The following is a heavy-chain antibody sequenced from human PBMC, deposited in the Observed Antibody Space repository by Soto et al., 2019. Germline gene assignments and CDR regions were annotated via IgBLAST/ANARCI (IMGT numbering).Heavy chain of an antibody. CDR2: IKQDGSEK. Sequence: EVQLVESGGGLVQPGGSLRLSCAASGFTFNTFWMSWVRQAPGKGLEWVASIKQDGSEKYYVDSVKGRFTISRDNAKNSLYLQMNRLRGEDTAVHYCARLLWWWGYWGQGTLVTVSS. CDR3: ARLLWWWGY. D-gene: IGHD2-21*01. CDR1: GFTFNTFW. V-gene: IGHV3-7*04. J-gene: IGHJ4*02.